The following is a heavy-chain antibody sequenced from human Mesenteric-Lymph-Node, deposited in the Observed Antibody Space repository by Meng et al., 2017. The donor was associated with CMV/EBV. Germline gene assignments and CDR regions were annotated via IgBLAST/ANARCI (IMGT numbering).Heavy chain of an antibody. J-gene: IGHJ6*02. D-gene: IGHD2-8*01. CDR2: ISVSSTFI. V-gene: IGHV3-21*01. Sequence: LSLTCAASGFTFSSYSMNWVRQAPGKGLEWVSSISVSSTFIFYADSVKGRFTISRDNAKNSLYLQMNSLRAEDTAVYYCARETSQYCTTSSCRYYFYGVDVWGQGTTVTVSS. CDR1: GFTFSSYS. CDR3: ARETSQYCTTSSCRYYFYGVDV.